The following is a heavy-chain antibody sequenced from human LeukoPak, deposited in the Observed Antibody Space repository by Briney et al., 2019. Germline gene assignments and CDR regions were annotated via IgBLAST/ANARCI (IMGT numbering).Heavy chain of an antibody. D-gene: IGHD6-13*01. CDR3: AKDLNRQSSSWQVHQNWFDP. J-gene: IGHJ5*02. V-gene: IGHV3-23*01. Sequence: PGGSLRLSCAASGFTFSSYAMSWVRQAPGKGLEWVSAISGSGGSTYYADSVKGRFTISRDNSKNTLYLQMNSLRAEDTAVYYCAKDLNRQSSSWQVHQNWFDPWGQGTLVTVSS. CDR2: ISGSGGST. CDR1: GFTFSSYA.